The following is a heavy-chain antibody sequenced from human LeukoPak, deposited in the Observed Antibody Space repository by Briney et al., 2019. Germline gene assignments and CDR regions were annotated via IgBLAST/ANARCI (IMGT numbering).Heavy chain of an antibody. Sequence: GGSLRLSCAASGFTLSNYWMSWVRQAPEKGLEWVANIKQDGSEKYYVDSVEGRFTISRDNAQNSLYLQMDSLRAEDTAVYYCARGGYYRFDYWGQGTLVTVSS. D-gene: IGHD1-26*01. CDR3: ARGGYYRFDY. V-gene: IGHV3-7*04. CDR2: IKQDGSEK. J-gene: IGHJ4*02. CDR1: GFTLSNYW.